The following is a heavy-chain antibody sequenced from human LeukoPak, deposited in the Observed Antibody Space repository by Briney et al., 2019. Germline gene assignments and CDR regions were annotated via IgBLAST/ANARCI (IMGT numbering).Heavy chain of an antibody. CDR2: MNPNSGNT. V-gene: IGHV1-8*01. D-gene: IGHD3-10*01. CDR3: VLMVRGVIIKDY. Sequence: ASVKVSCKASGYTFTSYDINWVRQATGQGLEWMGWMNPNSGNTGYAQKFQGRVTMIRNTSISTAYMELSSLRSEDTAVYYCVLMVRGVIIKDYWGQGTLVTVSS. CDR1: GYTFTSYD. J-gene: IGHJ4*02.